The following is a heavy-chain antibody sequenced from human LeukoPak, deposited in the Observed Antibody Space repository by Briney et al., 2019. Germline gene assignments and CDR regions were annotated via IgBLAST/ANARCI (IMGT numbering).Heavy chain of an antibody. CDR3: TTEYIAARREDY. V-gene: IGHV3-15*01. D-gene: IGHD6-6*01. CDR1: GFTFSNAW. Sequence: GGSLRLSCAASGFTFSNAWMSWVRQAPGKGLEWVGRIKSKTDGGTTDYAAPVKGRFTVSRDDSKNTLYLQMNSLKTEDTAVYYCTTEYIAARREDYWGQGTLVTVSS. CDR2: IKSKTDGGTT. J-gene: IGHJ4*02.